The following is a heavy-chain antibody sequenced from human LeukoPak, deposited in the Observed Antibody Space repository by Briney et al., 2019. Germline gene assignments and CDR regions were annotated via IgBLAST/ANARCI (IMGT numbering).Heavy chain of an antibody. V-gene: IGHV3-23*01. CDR2: ISGSAGST. J-gene: IGHJ3*02. Sequence: PGGSLRLSCAASGFTVSSNYMSWVRQAPGKGLEWVSGISGSAGSTYYADSVKGRFTISRDNSKNTLYLQMNSLRAEDTAVYYCATWYNWNDPEAFDIWGQGTMVTVSS. CDR3: ATWYNWNDPEAFDI. D-gene: IGHD1-20*01. CDR1: GFTVSSNY.